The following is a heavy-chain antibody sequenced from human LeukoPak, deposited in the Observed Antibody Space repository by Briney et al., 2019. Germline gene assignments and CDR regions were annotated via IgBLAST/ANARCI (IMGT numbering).Heavy chain of an antibody. CDR2: TYYRSKRYN. Sequence: SQTLSLTCAISGDSVSSNSAAWNWIRQSPSRGLEWLGRTYYRSKRYNDYAVSVKSRITINPDTSKNQFSLQLNSVTPEDTAVYYCAREGYSSSWYRDWFDPWGQGTLVTVSS. CDR3: AREGYSSSWYRDWFDP. D-gene: IGHD6-13*01. J-gene: IGHJ5*02. V-gene: IGHV6-1*01. CDR1: GDSVSSNSAA.